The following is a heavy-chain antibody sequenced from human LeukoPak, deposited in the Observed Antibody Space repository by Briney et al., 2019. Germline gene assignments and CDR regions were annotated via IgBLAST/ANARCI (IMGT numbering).Heavy chain of an antibody. V-gene: IGHV3-66*01. Sequence: GGSLRLSCAASGFTFGRFGIHWVRQAPGKGLEWVSVIYSGGSTYYADSVKGRFTISRDNSKNTLYLQMNSLRAEDTAVYHCARDFGSSWYNYWGQGTLVTVSS. J-gene: IGHJ4*02. D-gene: IGHD6-13*01. CDR3: ARDFGSSWYNY. CDR2: IYSGGST. CDR1: GFTFGRFG.